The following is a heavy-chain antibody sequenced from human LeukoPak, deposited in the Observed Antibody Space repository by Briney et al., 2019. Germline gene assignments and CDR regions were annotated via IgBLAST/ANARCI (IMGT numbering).Heavy chain of an antibody. Sequence: PSETLSLTCAVYGGSFSGYYWSWIRQPPGKGLEWIGEINHSGSTNYNPSLKSRVTISVDTSKNQFSLKLSSVTAADTAVYYCARGPLKRSSSPLGDYWGQGTLVTVSS. CDR1: GGSFSGYY. D-gene: IGHD6-6*01. J-gene: IGHJ4*02. V-gene: IGHV4-34*01. CDR2: INHSGST. CDR3: ARGPLKRSSSPLGDY.